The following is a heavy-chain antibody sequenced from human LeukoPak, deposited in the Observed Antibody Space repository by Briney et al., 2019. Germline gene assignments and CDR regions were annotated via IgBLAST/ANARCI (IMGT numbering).Heavy chain of an antibody. CDR1: GFTFDDYA. J-gene: IGHJ3*02. V-gene: IGHV3-9*03. Sequence: HPGGSLRLSCAASGFTFDDYAMHWVRQAPGKGLEWVSGIRWDSGTIGYADSVKGRFTISRDNAKNSLYLQMNSLRAEDMALYYCAKGGSGSYSLDAFDIWGQGTMVTVSS. CDR3: AKGGSGSYSLDAFDI. CDR2: IRWDSGTI. D-gene: IGHD1-26*01.